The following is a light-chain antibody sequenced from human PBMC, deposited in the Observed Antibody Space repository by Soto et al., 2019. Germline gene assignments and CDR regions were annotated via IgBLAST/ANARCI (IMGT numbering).Light chain of an antibody. CDR1: ITDFVSYNR. CDR3: SLYTSENTYV. V-gene: IGLV2-18*01. CDR2: EAS. J-gene: IGLJ1*01. Sequence: QSALTQPPSVSGSPGQSATISCTGTITDFVSYNRVSWYQQPPDTAPKLMIYEASNRPSGVPDRFSGSKSGNTASLTISGLQAADEADYYCSLYTSENTYVFGTGTKVTVL.